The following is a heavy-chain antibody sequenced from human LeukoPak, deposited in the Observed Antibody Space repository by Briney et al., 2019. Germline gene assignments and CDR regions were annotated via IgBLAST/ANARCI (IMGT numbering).Heavy chain of an antibody. CDR3: ARKGFVETTGWRGAFDV. CDR2: MNDSGST. CDR1: RGSFSGYF. V-gene: IGHV4-34*01. J-gene: IGHJ3*01. Sequence: PSETLSLTCDVYRGSFSGYFWSWIRQTPGKGLEWLGEMNDSGSTNYNPSLKSRVTISVAVSKNQYSLRLTSVTAADTAVYYCARKGFVETTGWRGAFDVCGQGTMVTVSS. D-gene: IGHD2-8*02.